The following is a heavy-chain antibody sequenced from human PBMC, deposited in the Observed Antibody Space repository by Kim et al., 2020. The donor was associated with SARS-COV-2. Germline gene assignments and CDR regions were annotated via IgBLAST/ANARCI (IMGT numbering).Heavy chain of an antibody. CDR3: AKEPGSSVRPTAYYYSG. V-gene: IGHV3-33*06. CDR1: GFTFSSYG. Sequence: GGSLRLSCAASGFTFSSYGMHWVRQAPGKGLEWVAVIWYDGSNKYYEDSVKGRFTISRDNSKNTLYLQMNSLRAEDTALYYCAKEPGSSVRPTAYYYSG. J-gene: IGHJ6*01. CDR2: IWYDGSNK. D-gene: IGHD6-13*01.